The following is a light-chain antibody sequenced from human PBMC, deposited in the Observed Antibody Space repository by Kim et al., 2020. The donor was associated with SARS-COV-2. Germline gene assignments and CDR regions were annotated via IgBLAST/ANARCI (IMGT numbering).Light chain of an antibody. CDR2: DVT. Sequence: QSALTQSRSVSGSPGQSVTISCTGTTSDVGGYNYVSWYQQHPGKAPKLMIYDVTERPSGVPDRFSASKSGNTASLTISGLQADDEADYYCCSYAGSPPYVFGTGTKVTVL. CDR3: CSYAGSPPYV. J-gene: IGLJ1*01. V-gene: IGLV2-11*01. CDR1: TSDVGGYNY.